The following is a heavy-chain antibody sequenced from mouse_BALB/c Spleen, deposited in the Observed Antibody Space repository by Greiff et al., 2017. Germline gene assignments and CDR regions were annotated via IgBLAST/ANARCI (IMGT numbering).Heavy chain of an antibody. CDR1: GYSITSDYA. D-gene: IGHD2-14*01. CDR2: ISYSGST. J-gene: IGHJ2*01. V-gene: IGHV3-2*02. Sequence: EVQLQESGPGLVKPSQSLSLTCTVTGYSITSDYAWNWLRQFPGKKLEWMGYISYSGSTSYNPSLKSRISITRDTAKNQFFLQLNSVTTEETATYYCARKNRYYFDYWGQGTTLTVSS. CDR3: ARKNRYYFDY.